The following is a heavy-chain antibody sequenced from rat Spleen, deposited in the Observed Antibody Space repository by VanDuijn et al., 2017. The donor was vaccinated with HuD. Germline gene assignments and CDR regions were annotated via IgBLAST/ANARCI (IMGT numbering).Heavy chain of an antibody. CDR1: GFTFNNYW. CDR3: TRETKNTGEDYFDY. J-gene: IGHJ2*01. D-gene: IGHD4-2*01. Sequence: EVQLVESGGGLVQPGRSLKLSCVASGFTFNNYWMTWIRQAPGKGLEWVASITNTGGSTYYPDSVKGRFTISRDNAKSTLYLQMNSLRSEDTATYYCTRETKNTGEDYFDYWGQGVMVTVSS. CDR2: ITNTGGST. V-gene: IGHV5-31*01.